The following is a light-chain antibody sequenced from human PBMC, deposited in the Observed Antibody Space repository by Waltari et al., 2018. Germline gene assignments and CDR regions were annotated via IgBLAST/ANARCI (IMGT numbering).Light chain of an antibody. CDR1: ISKIGGTS. J-gene: IGLJ3*02. CDR2: NDN. CDR3: AVWDDSLGGV. V-gene: IGLV1-44*01. Sequence: QSVLTQPPPVSGTPGQRVTISCSGSISKIGGTSVNWYQQLPGKAPKLLIYNDNRGPSGVPDRFSASKSGTSASLAITGLQSEDEADYYCAVWDDSLGGVFGGGTKLTVL.